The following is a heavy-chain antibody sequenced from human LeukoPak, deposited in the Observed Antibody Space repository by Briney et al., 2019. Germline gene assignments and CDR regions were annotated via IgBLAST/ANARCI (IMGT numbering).Heavy chain of an antibody. CDR3: ATGPKEAYYYYMDV. Sequence: GASVKVSCKVSGYTLTELSMRWVRQAPGKGLEWMGGFDPEDGETIYAQKFQGRVTMTEDTSTDTAYMELSSLRSEDTAVYYCATGPKEAYYYYMDVWGKGTTVTVSS. CDR1: GYTLTELS. CDR2: FDPEDGET. V-gene: IGHV1-24*01. J-gene: IGHJ6*03.